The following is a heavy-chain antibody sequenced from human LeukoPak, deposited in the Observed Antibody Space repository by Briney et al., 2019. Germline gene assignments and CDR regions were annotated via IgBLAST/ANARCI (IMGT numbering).Heavy chain of an antibody. D-gene: IGHD3-10*01. CDR2: MNPNSGNT. CDR1: GYTFTSYD. Sequence: ASVKVSCKASGYTFTSYDINWVRQATGQGLEWMGWMNPNSGNTGYAQKFQGRVTMTRNTSISTAYMELSSLRSEDTAVYYCARDKRSRSYYYGSGSSYWGQGTLVTVSS. CDR3: ARDKRSRSYYYGSGSSY. V-gene: IGHV1-8*01. J-gene: IGHJ4*02.